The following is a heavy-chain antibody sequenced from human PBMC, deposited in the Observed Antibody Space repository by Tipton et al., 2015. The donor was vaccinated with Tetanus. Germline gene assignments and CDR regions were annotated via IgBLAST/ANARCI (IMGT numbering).Heavy chain of an antibody. CDR1: GFTFDDYG. Sequence: SLRLSCAASGFTFDDYGMHWVRQAPGKGLEWVSGISWNSGSMGYADSVKGRFTISRDNAKNSLYLQMNSLRAEDTALYYCAKARAAAGFYAFDIWGQGTMVTVSS. J-gene: IGHJ3*02. D-gene: IGHD6-13*01. V-gene: IGHV3-9*01. CDR3: AKARAAAGFYAFDI. CDR2: ISWNSGSM.